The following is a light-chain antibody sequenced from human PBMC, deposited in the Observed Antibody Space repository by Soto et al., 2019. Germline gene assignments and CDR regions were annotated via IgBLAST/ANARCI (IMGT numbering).Light chain of an antibody. J-gene: IGKJ4*01. V-gene: IGKV3-15*01. CDR1: QGVSTN. CDR3: QQYHDWPPALT. Sequence: EIVMTQSPATLSVSPGERATLSCRASQGVSTNLAWYQHKPGQAPRLLIYAASTRATGVAARFSGSGSGTEFTLTISSLQSEDFAVYYCQQYHDWPPALTFGGGTKVEIK. CDR2: AAS.